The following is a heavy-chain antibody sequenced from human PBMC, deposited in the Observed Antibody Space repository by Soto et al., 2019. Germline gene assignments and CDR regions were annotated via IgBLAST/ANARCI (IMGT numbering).Heavy chain of an antibody. CDR3: ARTFGYSYGWDAFDI. D-gene: IGHD5-18*01. CDR1: GFTFSSYA. CDR2: ISYDGSNK. J-gene: IGHJ3*02. V-gene: IGHV3-30-3*01. Sequence: VGSLRLSCSASGFTFSSYAMHWVRQAPGKGLEWVAVISYDGSNKYYADSVKGRFTISRDNSKNTLYLQMNSLRAEGTAVYYCARTFGYSYGWDAFDIWGQGTMVTVSS.